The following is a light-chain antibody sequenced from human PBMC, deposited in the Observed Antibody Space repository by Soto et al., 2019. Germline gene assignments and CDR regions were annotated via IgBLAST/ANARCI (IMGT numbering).Light chain of an antibody. CDR1: SSNIGAGYD. Sequence: QSVLTQPPSVSGATWQRVTISCTRSSSNIGAGYDVHWYQQLPGTAPKLLIYGNSNRPSGVPDRFSGSKSGTSASLAITGLQAEDEADYYCQSYDSSLSVLFGGGTQLTVL. CDR3: QSYDSSLSVL. CDR2: GNS. J-gene: IGLJ2*01. V-gene: IGLV1-40*01.